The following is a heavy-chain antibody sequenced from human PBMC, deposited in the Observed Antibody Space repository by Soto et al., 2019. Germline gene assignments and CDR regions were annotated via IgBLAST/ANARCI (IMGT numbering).Heavy chain of an antibody. CDR2: INTGKGDT. V-gene: IGHV1-3*04. CDR1: GYTFTAHA. J-gene: IGHJ4*02. CDR3: ARNILGRPTDY. Sequence: QVQLVQSGAEEKKPGASVKVSCQASGYTFTAHAMHWVRQAPGQGLEWMGWINTGKGDTKYSQKFQGRVTITRDTSASTTYMELSSLKSEDTALYYCARNILGRPTDYWGQGTLVTVSS. D-gene: IGHD1-26*01.